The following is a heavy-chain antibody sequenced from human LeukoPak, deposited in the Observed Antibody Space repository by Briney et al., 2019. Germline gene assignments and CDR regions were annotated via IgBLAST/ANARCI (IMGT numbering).Heavy chain of an antibody. D-gene: IGHD4-17*01. CDR1: GFNFSAYT. V-gene: IGHV3-21*01. J-gene: IGHJ4*02. Sequence: PGGSLRLSCATSGFNFSAYTMNWVRQAPGKGLDWVSSISPTTAYIHYADSMKGRFTISRDNAKNSLYLQMNSLGAEDTAVYYCARDPPLYDDYNYFDYWGLGTLVTVSS. CDR3: ARDPPLYDDYNYFDY. CDR2: ISPTTAYI.